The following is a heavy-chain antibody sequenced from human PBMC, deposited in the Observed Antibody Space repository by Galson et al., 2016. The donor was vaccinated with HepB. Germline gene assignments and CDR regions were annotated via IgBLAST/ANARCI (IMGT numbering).Heavy chain of an antibody. J-gene: IGHJ4*02. CDR2: VYSGGST. D-gene: IGHD1-26*01. V-gene: IGHV3-53*01. CDR1: GFTVSSSY. CDR3: ARGGSRPIDY. Sequence: SLRLSCAASGFTVSSSYMSWVRQAPGKGLEWVSVVYSGGSTYYADSVKGRFTISRDNAKNTLYLQMNSLRAEDTAVYYCARGGSRPIDYWGQGTLVTVSS.